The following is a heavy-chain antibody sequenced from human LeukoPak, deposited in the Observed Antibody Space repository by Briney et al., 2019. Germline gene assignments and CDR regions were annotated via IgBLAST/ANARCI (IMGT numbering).Heavy chain of an antibody. V-gene: IGHV3-64*01. D-gene: IGHD2-21*02. CDR2: ISSNGGST. Sequence: GGSLRLSCAASGFTFGSYAMHWVRQAPGKGLEYVSAISSNGGSTYYANSVKGRFTISRDNSKNTLYLQMGSLRAEDMAVYYCARGDEYCGGDCYSAFDYWGQGTLVTVSS. CDR1: GFTFGSYA. J-gene: IGHJ4*02. CDR3: ARGDEYCGGDCYSAFDY.